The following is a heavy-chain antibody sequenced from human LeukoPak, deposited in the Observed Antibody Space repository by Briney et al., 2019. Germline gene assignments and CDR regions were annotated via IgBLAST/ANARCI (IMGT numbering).Heavy chain of an antibody. V-gene: IGHV4-34*01. J-gene: IGHJ3*02. CDR3: ARGDYDSSGYYLLDAFDI. CDR1: GGSFSGYY. CDR2: INHSGST. D-gene: IGHD3-22*01. Sequence: PSETLSLTCAVYGGSFSGYYWSWIRQPPGKGREWIGEINHSGSTNYNPSLKSRVTISVDTSKNQFSLKLSSVPAADTAVYYCARGDYDSSGYYLLDAFDIWGQGTMVTVSS.